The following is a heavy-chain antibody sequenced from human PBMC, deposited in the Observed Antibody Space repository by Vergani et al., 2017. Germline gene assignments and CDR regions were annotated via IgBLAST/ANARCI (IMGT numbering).Heavy chain of an antibody. CDR2: IYYSGST. CDR1: GGSISSYY. Sequence: QVQLQESGPGLVKPSETLSLTCTVSGGSISSYYWSWIRQPPGKGLEWIGYIYYSGSTNYNPSLKSRVTISVETSKNQFSLKLSSVTAADTAGYYCARARGVGVLLWFGEVRVWGQGTLVTASS. CDR3: ARARGVGVLLWFGEVRV. D-gene: IGHD3-10*01. J-gene: IGHJ4*02. V-gene: IGHV4-59*08.